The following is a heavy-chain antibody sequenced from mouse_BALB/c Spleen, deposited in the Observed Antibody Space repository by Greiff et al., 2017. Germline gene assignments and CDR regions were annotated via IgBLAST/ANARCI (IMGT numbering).Heavy chain of an antibody. CDR1: GYAFTNYW. D-gene: IGHD1-1*01. CDR2: IYPGSGNT. CDR3: ARGGYYYGSSYGTNAMDY. V-gene: IGHV1-63*01. Sequence: QVQLQQSGAELVRPGTSVKISCKASGYAFTNYWLGWVKQRPGHGLEWIGDIYPGSGNTYYNEKFKGKATLTADKSSSTAYMQLSSLTSEDSAVYFCARGGYYYGSSYGTNAMDYWGQGTSVTVSS. J-gene: IGHJ4*01.